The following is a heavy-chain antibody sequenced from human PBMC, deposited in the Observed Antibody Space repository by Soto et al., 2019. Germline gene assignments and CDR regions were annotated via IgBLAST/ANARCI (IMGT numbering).Heavy chain of an antibody. CDR3: ASSILVGYGLEGESD. J-gene: IGHJ4*02. Sequence: QVQLVQSGAEVKKPGASVKVSCKASGYTFTSYGISWVRQAPGQGLEWMGWISAYNGNTNYAQKLQGRVTMTTDTYTSTAYMVPRSLGSDDTALYYCASSILVGYGLEGESDWGQGTLVTVSS. V-gene: IGHV1-18*01. D-gene: IGHD5-18*01. CDR2: ISAYNGNT. CDR1: GYTFTSYG.